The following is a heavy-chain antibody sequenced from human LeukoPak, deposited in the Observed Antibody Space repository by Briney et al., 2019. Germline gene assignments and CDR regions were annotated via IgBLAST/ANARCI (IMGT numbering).Heavy chain of an antibody. Sequence: SETLSLTCSVSGYSISSGYYWGWIRQPPGKGPEWIGSIYHSGSTYYNPSLKSRVTISVDTSKNQFSLKLSSVTAADTAVYYCARRSSSGYYPPDYWGQGTLVTVSS. D-gene: IGHD3-22*01. CDR3: ARRSSSGYYPPDY. CDR1: GYSISSGYY. CDR2: IYHSGST. V-gene: IGHV4-38-2*01. J-gene: IGHJ4*02.